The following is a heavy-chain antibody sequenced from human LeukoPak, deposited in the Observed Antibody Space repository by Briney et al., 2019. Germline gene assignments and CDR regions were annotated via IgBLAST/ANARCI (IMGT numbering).Heavy chain of an antibody. V-gene: IGHV1-24*01. CDR3: ATDQRGAGLGFRYGSGSYNGLDV. CDR1: GYTLTELS. J-gene: IGHJ6*02. CDR2: FDPEDGET. D-gene: IGHD3-10*01. Sequence: ASVKVSCKLSGYTLTELSMHWVRQTPGKGLEWMGGFDPEDGETLYAQKFQGRVTMTEDTSTDTAYMELSSLRSDDTAVYYCATDQRGAGLGFRYGSGSYNGLDVWGQGTMVTVSS.